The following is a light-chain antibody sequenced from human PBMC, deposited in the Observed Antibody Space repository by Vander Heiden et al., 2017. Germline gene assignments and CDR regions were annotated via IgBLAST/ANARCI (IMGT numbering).Light chain of an antibody. CDR3: QSYDSSLSGSV. CDR1: SSNIGAGYD. Sequence: QSVLTQPPSVSGAPGQRVTISFTGSSSNIGAGYDCHWYQQLQGTAPKLLIYGNSNRPSGVPDRFSGAKSGTSASLAITGLQAEDEADYYCQSYDSSLSGSVFGGGTKLTVL. CDR2: GNS. V-gene: IGLV1-40*01. J-gene: IGLJ2*01.